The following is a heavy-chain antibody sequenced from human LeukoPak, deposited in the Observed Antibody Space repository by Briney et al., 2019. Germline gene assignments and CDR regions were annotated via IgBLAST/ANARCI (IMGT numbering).Heavy chain of an antibody. Sequence: GSLRLSCAASGFTFSSFAMSWVRQPPGKGLEWIGEIYHSGSTNYNPSLKSRVTISVDKSKNQFSLKLSSVTAADTAVYYCARAPGGRIAVAGYYFDYWGQGTLVTVSS. J-gene: IGHJ4*02. V-gene: IGHV4-4*02. CDR2: IYHSGST. D-gene: IGHD6-19*01. CDR1: GFTFSSFAM. CDR3: ARAPGGRIAVAGYYFDY.